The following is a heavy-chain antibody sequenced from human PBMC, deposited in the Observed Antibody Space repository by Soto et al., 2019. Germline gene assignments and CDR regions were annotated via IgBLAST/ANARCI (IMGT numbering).Heavy chain of an antibody. Sequence: SETLSLTCTVSGGSISSSSYYWGWIRQPPGKGREWIGSIYYSGSTYYNPSLKSRVTISVDTSKNQFSLKLSSVTAADTAVYYCARLLLWGYRYGLLGEGPYYGMDVWGQGTTVTVSS. CDR3: ARLLLWGYRYGLLGEGPYYGMDV. CDR2: IYYSGST. D-gene: IGHD5-18*01. CDR1: GGSISSSSYY. J-gene: IGHJ6*02. V-gene: IGHV4-39*01.